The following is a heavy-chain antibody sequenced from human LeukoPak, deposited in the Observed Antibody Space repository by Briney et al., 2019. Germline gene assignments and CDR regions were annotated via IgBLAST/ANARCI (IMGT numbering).Heavy chain of an antibody. Sequence: PGGSLGLSCAASGFAFSSYWMHWVRHAPGKGLMWVSGINSGGSSTSYADSVKGRFTISRDNAKNTLSLQMNSLRVEDTAVYYCARETYSSSRDFDYWGQGTLVTVSS. CDR2: INSGGSST. V-gene: IGHV3-74*01. CDR3: ARETYSSSRDFDY. CDR1: GFAFSSYW. D-gene: IGHD6-6*01. J-gene: IGHJ4*02.